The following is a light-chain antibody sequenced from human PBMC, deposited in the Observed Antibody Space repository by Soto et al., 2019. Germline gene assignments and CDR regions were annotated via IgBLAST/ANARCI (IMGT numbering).Light chain of an antibody. Sequence: QSVLTQPPSASGSPGQSVTISCTGTSSDVGGYNYVSWYQQHPGKAPKLIIYDVNRRPSGVPDRFSGSKSGNTASLTISGLQAEDEADYYCCSYAGSYTYVFGTGTKLTVL. CDR2: DVN. CDR3: CSYAGSYTYV. V-gene: IGLV2-11*01. CDR1: SSDVGGYNY. J-gene: IGLJ1*01.